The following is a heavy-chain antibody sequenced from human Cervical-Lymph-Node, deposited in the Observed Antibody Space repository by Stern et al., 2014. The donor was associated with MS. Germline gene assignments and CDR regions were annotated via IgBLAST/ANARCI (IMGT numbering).Heavy chain of an antibody. D-gene: IGHD2-15*01. J-gene: IGHJ3*02. V-gene: IGHV1-18*01. Sequence: QVQLGQSGAEVKKPGASVKVSCKASGYTFTSYGISWVRQATGQGLEWMGCISAYNGNTTYAQKLQGRVTMTTVTTTTTAYMELRSLRSDDTALYYCSRGLLGSENAFDIWGQGTMVTVSS. CDR1: GYTFTSYG. CDR2: ISAYNGNT. CDR3: SRGLLGSENAFDI.